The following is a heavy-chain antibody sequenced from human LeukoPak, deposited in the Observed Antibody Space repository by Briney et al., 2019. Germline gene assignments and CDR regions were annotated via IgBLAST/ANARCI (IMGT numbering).Heavy chain of an antibody. CDR1: GFTFSSYG. Sequence: PGGSLRLSCAASGFTFSSYGMSWVRQAPGKGLEWVSAISGSGGSTYYADSVKGRFTISRDNSENTLYLQMNSLRGEDTAVYYCARDGYSGSYYRLYYFFMDVWGKGTTVTVSS. D-gene: IGHD1-26*01. CDR3: ARDGYSGSYYRLYYFFMDV. V-gene: IGHV3-23*01. CDR2: ISGSGGST. J-gene: IGHJ6*03.